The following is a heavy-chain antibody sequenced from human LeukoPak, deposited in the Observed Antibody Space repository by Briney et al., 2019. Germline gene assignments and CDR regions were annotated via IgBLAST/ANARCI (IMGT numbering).Heavy chain of an antibody. CDR2: INAGNGKT. CDR3: ASLGSSSWYLDY. J-gene: IGHJ4*02. CDR1: GYTFTSYA. D-gene: IGHD6-13*01. Sequence: EASVKVSCKASGYTFTSYAMHWVRQAPGQRREWMGWINAGNGKTKYSHKFQGGVTINRDTSASTAYMELSSLRSEDTAVYYCASLGSSSWYLDYWGQGTLVTVSS. V-gene: IGHV1-3*01.